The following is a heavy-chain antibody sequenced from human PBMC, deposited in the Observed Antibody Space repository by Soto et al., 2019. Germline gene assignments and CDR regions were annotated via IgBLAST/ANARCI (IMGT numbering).Heavy chain of an antibody. J-gene: IGHJ4*02. CDR1: GFTFSSCS. Sequence: GGSLRLACAASGFTFSSCSMNLVRQSPVKGLEWVSALSGSRASTYYAASVKGRFTISRDNSKNTLYLQMNSLRAEDTAVYFCAKDQGQQLVIGTCFDHWGQGTLVTVSS. CDR2: LSGSRAST. V-gene: IGHV3-23*01. D-gene: IGHD6-13*01. CDR3: AKDQGQQLVIGTCFDH.